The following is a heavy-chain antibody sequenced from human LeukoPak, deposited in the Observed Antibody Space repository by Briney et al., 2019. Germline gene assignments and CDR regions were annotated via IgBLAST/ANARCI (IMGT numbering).Heavy chain of an antibody. J-gene: IGHJ3*01. V-gene: IGHV5-51*01. CDR3: ARRSVLTQLDAFDV. D-gene: IGHD4/OR15-4a*01. Sequence: GESLKISCKGSGYTLTNYWIGWVRQMPGKGLEWMGIIYPGDSDTRYSPSFQGQVTFSADKSISTAYLHWSSLKASDTAMYFCARRSVLTQLDAFDVWGQGTTVTVSS. CDR2: IYPGDSDT. CDR1: GYTLTNYW.